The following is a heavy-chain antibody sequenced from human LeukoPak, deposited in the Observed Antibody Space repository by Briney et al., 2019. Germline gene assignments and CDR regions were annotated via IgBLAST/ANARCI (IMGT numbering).Heavy chain of an antibody. CDR1: GFTVGTNY. CDR3: ARVGSGDIYGYGDY. CDR2: LYSGGNT. D-gene: IGHD5-18*01. Sequence: GGSLRLSCAASGFTVGTNYMSWVRQAPGKGLEWVSVLYSGGNTYYADSVKGRFTISRDDSKNTLYLQMSSLRVADTAVYYCARVGSGDIYGYGDYWGQGTLVTVSS. J-gene: IGHJ4*02. V-gene: IGHV3-66*01.